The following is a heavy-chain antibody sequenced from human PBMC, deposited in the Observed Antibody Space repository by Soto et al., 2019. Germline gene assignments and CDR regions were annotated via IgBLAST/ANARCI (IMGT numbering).Heavy chain of an antibody. J-gene: IGHJ3*02. V-gene: IGHV5-51*01. CDR3: ARRKANVLRFLEWMPDAFDI. D-gene: IGHD3-3*01. CDR2: IYPGDSDT. Sequence: GESLKISCKGSGYSFTSYWIGWVRQMPGKGLEWMGIIYPGDSDTRYSPSFQGQVTISADKSISTAYLQWSSLKASDTAMYYCARRKANVLRFLEWMPDAFDIWGQGTMVTVS. CDR1: GYSFTSYW.